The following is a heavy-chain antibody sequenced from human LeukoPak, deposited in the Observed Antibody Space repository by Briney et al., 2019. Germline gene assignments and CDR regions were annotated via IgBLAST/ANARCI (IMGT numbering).Heavy chain of an antibody. Sequence: PGGSLRLSCAVSGFPFSVYEMNWVRQAPGKGLEWVSNIGSSGAIRHYADSVKGRFSISRDNAKNTLYLQMNSLRAEDTAMYYCTRDNLEWGSVFDYWGQGALVTVSS. D-gene: IGHD3-16*01. CDR3: TRDNLEWGSVFDY. CDR2: IGSSGAIR. J-gene: IGHJ4*02. CDR1: GFPFSVYE. V-gene: IGHV3-48*03.